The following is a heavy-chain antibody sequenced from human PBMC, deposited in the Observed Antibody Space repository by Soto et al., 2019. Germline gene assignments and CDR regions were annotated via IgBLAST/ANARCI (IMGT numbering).Heavy chain of an antibody. Sequence: EVQLVESGGGLVQPGRSLRLSCAASGFTFDDYAMHWVRQAPGKGLEWVSSIKWDSGRIDYADSVKGRFTISRDNVKNSLFLQMNSLRTEDTAFYYCAKDAFSATWYFDLWGRGTLVTVSS. D-gene: IGHD3-10*01. V-gene: IGHV3-9*01. CDR3: AKDAFSATWYFDL. J-gene: IGHJ2*01. CDR1: GFTFDDYA. CDR2: IKWDSGRI.